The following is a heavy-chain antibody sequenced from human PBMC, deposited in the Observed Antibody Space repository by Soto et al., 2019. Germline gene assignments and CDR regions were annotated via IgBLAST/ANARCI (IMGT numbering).Heavy chain of an antibody. Sequence: PRGSLLLSCASSVFTFSIYAMSWVRQAPGKGLEWVSAISGSGGSTYYADSVKGRFTISRDNSKNTLYLQMNSLRAEDTAVYYCAKSSVVIMKYYFDYWGQGTMVTVSS. J-gene: IGHJ4*02. V-gene: IGHV3-23*01. CDR1: VFTFSIYA. CDR2: ISGSGGST. D-gene: IGHD3-3*01. CDR3: AKSSVVIMKYYFDY.